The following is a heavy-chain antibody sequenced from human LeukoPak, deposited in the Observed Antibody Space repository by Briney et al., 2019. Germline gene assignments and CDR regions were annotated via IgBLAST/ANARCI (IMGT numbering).Heavy chain of an antibody. V-gene: IGHV1-18*01. CDR3: ATVPRFGELSPN. J-gene: IGHJ4*02. CDR2: ISGYNGNT. Sequence: GASVKVSCNASGYTFIGNGITWVRQAPGQGLEWMGWISGYNGNTAHAQMLQGRVTMTTDTSTTTAYMELRGLRSDDTAVYYCATVPRFGELSPNWGQGTLVTVSS. D-gene: IGHD3-10*01. CDR1: GYTFIGNG.